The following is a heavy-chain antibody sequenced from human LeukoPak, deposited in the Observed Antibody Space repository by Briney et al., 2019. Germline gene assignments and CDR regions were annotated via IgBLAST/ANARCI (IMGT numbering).Heavy chain of an antibody. V-gene: IGHV1-18*01. CDR1: GCTFTSYG. D-gene: IGHD3-22*01. Sequence: ASVKVSCKASGCTFTSYGISWVRQAPGQGLEWMGWISAYNGNTNYAQKLQGRVTMTTDTSTSTAYMVLRSLRSDDTAVYYCTRVYYYDSSGSHAFDIWGQGTMVTVSS. J-gene: IGHJ3*02. CDR3: TRVYYYDSSGSHAFDI. CDR2: ISAYNGNT.